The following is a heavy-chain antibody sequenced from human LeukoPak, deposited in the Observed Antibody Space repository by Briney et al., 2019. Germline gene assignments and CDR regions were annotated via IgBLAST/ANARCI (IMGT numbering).Heavy chain of an antibody. J-gene: IGHJ6*02. D-gene: IGHD1-1*01. CDR3: ARGVGNWNDPFLDYYGMDV. CDR2: IGTAGDT. Sequence: GGSLRLSCAASEFTFSSYDMHWVRQATGKGLEWVSAIGTAGDTYYPGSVKGRFTISRENAKNSLYLQMNSLRAGDTAVYYCARGVGNWNDPFLDYYGMDVWGQGTTVTVSS. V-gene: IGHV3-13*04. CDR1: EFTFSSYD.